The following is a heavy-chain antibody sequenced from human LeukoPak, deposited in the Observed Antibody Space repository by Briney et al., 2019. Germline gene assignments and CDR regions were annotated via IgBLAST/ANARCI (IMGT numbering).Heavy chain of an antibody. CDR2: INPSGGST. CDR1: GYTFTNYY. V-gene: IGHV1-46*01. J-gene: IGHJ4*02. Sequence: GASVKVSCKASGYTFTNYYMHWVRQAPGQGLEWMGIINPSGGSTSYAQKFQGRVTMTRDTSTSTVYMELSSLRSEDTAVYSCARDLPHCSGGSCYASYYFDYWGQGTLVTVSS. D-gene: IGHD2-15*01. CDR3: ARDLPHCSGGSCYASYYFDY.